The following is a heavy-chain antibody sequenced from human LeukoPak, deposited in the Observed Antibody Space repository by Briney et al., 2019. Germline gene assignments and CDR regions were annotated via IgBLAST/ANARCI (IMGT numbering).Heavy chain of an antibody. CDR3: ARAYFEYSSSSWDGP. J-gene: IGHJ5*02. CDR2: INPNSGGT. D-gene: IGHD6-6*01. Sequence: ASVKVSCKASGYTFTGYYMHWVRQAPGQGLEWMGWINPNSGGTNYAQKFQGRVTVTRDTSISTAYMELSRLRSDDTAVYYCARAYFEYSSSSWDGPWGQGTLVTVSS. CDR1: GYTFTGYY. V-gene: IGHV1-2*02.